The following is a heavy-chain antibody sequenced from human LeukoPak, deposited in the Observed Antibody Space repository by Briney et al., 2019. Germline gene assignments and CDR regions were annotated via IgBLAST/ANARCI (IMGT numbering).Heavy chain of an antibody. CDR3: AKDGGDSSGYSAFDI. J-gene: IGHJ3*02. CDR1: GITFSSYG. D-gene: IGHD3-22*01. CDR2: ISWNSGSI. V-gene: IGHV3-9*01. Sequence: PGGSLRLSCAASGITFSSYGMSWVRQAPGKGLEWVSSISWNSGSIVYADSVKGGFTISRDNAKNSLYLQMNSLRAEDTALYYCAKDGGDSSGYSAFDIWGQGTMVTVSS.